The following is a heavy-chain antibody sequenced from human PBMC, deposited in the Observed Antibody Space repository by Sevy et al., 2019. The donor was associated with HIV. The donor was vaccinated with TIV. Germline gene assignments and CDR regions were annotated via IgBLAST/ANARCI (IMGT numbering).Heavy chain of an antibody. V-gene: IGHV1-24*01. Sequence: ASVKVSCKVSGYTLTELSMHWVRQAPGKGLEWMGGFDPEDGETIYAQKFQGRVTMTEDTSTDTAYMELSSLRSEDTAGYYCASGGKSSSWYPDYWGQGTLVTVSS. CDR1: GYTLTELS. CDR3: ASGGKSSSWYPDY. CDR2: FDPEDGET. J-gene: IGHJ4*02. D-gene: IGHD6-13*01.